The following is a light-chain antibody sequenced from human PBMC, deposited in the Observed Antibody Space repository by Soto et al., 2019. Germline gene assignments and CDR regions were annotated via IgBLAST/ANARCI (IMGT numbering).Light chain of an antibody. CDR1: TGAVGRGFY. J-gene: IGLJ1*01. CDR2: IAT. Sequence: QAFLTQEPSLPLSPGGTATLTCASRTGAVGRGFYPHWVQQKPGQAPWTLIYIATNIDSVTRAPASGYLLGRKAPLTLSGVQPEDEADYYCLLYYGGSYVFAAGTKV. V-gene: IGLV7-43*01. CDR3: LLYYGGSYV.